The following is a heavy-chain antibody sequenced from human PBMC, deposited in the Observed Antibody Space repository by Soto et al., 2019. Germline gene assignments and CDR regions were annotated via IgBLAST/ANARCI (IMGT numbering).Heavy chain of an antibody. Sequence: QVQLVQSGAEVKKPGSSVKVYCKASGGTFNTYTISWLRQVPGQGLEWMGGIMPLYAKPTYAQPFIGRLTIAAEEHTSTVSMEMRSLRSEDTALYYCASLNNWSSGDGRIDVWGRGTAVSVSS. D-gene: IGHD1-26*01. CDR1: GGTFNTYT. J-gene: IGHJ6*02. V-gene: IGHV1-69*01. CDR2: IMPLYAKP. CDR3: ASLNNWSSGDGRIDV.